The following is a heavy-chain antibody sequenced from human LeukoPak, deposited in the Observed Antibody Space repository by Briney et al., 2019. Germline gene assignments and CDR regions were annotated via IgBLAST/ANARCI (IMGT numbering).Heavy chain of an antibody. CDR1: GYTFTGYY. CDR2: INPNSGGT. CDR3: ATPATGYDSSGYYYIFDY. Sequence: GASVKVSCKASGYTFTGYYMHWVRQAPGQGLEWMGWINPNSGGTNYAQKFQGRVTMTRDTSISTAYMELSRLRSDDTAVCYCATPATGYDSSGYYYIFDYWGQGTLVTVSS. V-gene: IGHV1-2*02. D-gene: IGHD3-22*01. J-gene: IGHJ4*02.